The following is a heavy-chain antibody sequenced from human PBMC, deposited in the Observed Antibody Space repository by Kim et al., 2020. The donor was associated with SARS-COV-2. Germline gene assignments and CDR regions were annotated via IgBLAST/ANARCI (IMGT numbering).Heavy chain of an antibody. D-gene: IGHD4-17*01. J-gene: IGHJ6*02. V-gene: IGHV3-15*01. Sequence: PVKGRCTISRDDSKNTLYLQMNSLKTEDTAVYYCTTEGGDYRYYYYGMDVWGQGTTVTVSS. CDR3: TTEGGDYRYYYYGMDV.